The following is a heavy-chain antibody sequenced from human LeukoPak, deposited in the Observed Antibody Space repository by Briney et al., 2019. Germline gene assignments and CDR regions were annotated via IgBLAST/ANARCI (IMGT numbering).Heavy chain of an antibody. CDR1: GGSISGYY. CDR2: IYYSGST. D-gene: IGHD6-6*01. J-gene: IGHJ4*02. Sequence: PSETLSLTCTVSGGSISGYYWSWIRQPPGKGLEWIGYIYYSGSTNYNPSLKSRVTISLDTSKNQFSLKLGSVTAADTAVYYCANGIGGRPYVGYFGYWGQGTLVTVSS. V-gene: IGHV4-59*01. CDR3: ANGIGGRPYVGYFGY.